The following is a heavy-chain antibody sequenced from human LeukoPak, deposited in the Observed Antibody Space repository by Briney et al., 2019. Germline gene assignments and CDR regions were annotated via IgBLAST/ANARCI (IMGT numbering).Heavy chain of an antibody. CDR3: ARMTTGHDY. D-gene: IGHD4-17*01. V-gene: IGHV4-34*01. Sequence: ASLRLSCAASGFTFDTYAMTWVRQTPGKGLEWIGEVNHSGYTNMNPSLKSRVTISVDTSKNQFSLMMTSVTAADTAVYFCARMTTGHDYWGQGILVTVSS. J-gene: IGHJ4*02. CDR1: GFTFDTYA. CDR2: VNHSGYT.